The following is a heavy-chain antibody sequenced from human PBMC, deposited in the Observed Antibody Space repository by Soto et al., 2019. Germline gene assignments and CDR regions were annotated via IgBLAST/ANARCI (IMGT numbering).Heavy chain of an antibody. CDR3: AHSMAHNTSALDV. Sequence: QITLKESGPPLVKPTQTLTLTCTCAGLSLSSSGAAVGWIRQPPGKALEWLALIYWDDDKRYSPSLKSRLTSTQNTSQNELVLTMTNMDPVDAGTNYCAHSMAHNTSALDVWGQGTKVTVSS. CDR1: GLSLSSSGAA. V-gene: IGHV2-5*02. CDR2: IYWDDDK. D-gene: IGHD1-26*01. J-gene: IGHJ6*02.